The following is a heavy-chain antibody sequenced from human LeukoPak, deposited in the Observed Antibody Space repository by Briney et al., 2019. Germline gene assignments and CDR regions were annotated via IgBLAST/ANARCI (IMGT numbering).Heavy chain of an antibody. CDR3: ARYVSGSYYPYFDY. CDR1: GGSISSSSYY. Sequence: SETLSLTCTVSGGSISSSSYYWGWIRQPPGKGLEWIGSIYYSGSTYYNPSLKGRVTISVDTSKNQFSLKLSSVTAADTAVYYCARYVSGSYYPYFDYWGQGTLVTVSS. CDR2: IYYSGST. J-gene: IGHJ4*02. V-gene: IGHV4-39*01. D-gene: IGHD1-26*01.